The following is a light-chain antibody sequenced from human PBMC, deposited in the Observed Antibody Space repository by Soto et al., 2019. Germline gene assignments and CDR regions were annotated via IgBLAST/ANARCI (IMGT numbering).Light chain of an antibody. J-gene: IGKJ4*02. V-gene: IGKV3-15*01. CDR3: KHYLHWPET. CDR2: GAS. CDR1: QRASSN. Sequence: EIVMTQSPATLSVSPGERATLSCRASQRASSNLAWYQQQPSQSPRLRIYGASTSATRIPARLSVRGSGTESTLTINRVQADELAVYYCKHYLHWPETFGGGTKV.